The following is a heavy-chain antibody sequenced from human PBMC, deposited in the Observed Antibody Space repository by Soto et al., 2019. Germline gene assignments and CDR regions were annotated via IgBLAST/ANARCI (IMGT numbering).Heavy chain of an antibody. CDR2: IYSSGNT. D-gene: IGHD4-17*01. CDR3: ARVQYGDYGPGDD. CDR1: GGSIRGYY. J-gene: IGHJ4*02. Sequence: SETLSLTCTVSGGSIRGYYWSWIRQPPGKGLEWIGYIYSSGNTRYNPSLKSRVTISVDTSKNQFSLRVTSMTAADTAVYYCARVQYGDYGPGDDWGQGTLVTVSS. V-gene: IGHV4-59*01.